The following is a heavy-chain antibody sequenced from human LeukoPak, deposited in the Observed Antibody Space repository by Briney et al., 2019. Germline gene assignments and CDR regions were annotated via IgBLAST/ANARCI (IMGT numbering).Heavy chain of an antibody. D-gene: IGHD3-22*01. V-gene: IGHV3-33*01. CDR2: IWYDGSNK. CDR1: GFTFSSYG. J-gene: IGHJ4*02. CDR3: ARDGDYYDSSGYRIPFDY. Sequence: PGRSLRLSCAASGFTFSSYGMHWVRQAPGKGLEWVAVIWYDGSNKYYADSVKGRFTISRDNSKNTLYLQMNSLRAEDTAVYYCARDGDYYDSSGYRIPFDYWGQGTLDTVSS.